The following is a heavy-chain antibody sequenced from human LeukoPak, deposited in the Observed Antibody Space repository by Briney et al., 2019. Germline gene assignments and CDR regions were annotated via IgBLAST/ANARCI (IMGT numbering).Heavy chain of an antibody. CDR3: AKAPVTSCRGAYCYPFDS. D-gene: IGHD2-21*01. CDR1: GFTLSTYA. CDR2: TSSSDAGT. V-gene: IGHV3-23*01. J-gene: IGHJ4*02. Sequence: GGSLRLSCAASGFTLSTYAMSWVRQTPGKGLEWVAATSSSDAGTYHADSVRGRFTISRDNYKNTVYLQMNSLRAEDAAVYFCAKAPVTSCRGAYCYPFDSWGQGTLVTVSS.